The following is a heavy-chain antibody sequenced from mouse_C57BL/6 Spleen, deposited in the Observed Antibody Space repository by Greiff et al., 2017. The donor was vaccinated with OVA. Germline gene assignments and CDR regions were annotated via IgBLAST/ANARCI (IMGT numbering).Heavy chain of an antibody. CDR2: IYPGDGDT. J-gene: IGHJ3*01. Sequence: QVQLKQSGAELVKPGASVKISCKASGYAFSSYWMNWVKQRPGKGLEWIGQIYPGDGDTNYNGKFKGKATLTADKSSSTAYMQLSSLTSEDSAVYFCAREDGSSYVDPFAYWGQGTLVTVSA. CDR3: AREDGSSYVDPFAY. V-gene: IGHV1-80*01. D-gene: IGHD1-1*01. CDR1: GYAFSSYW.